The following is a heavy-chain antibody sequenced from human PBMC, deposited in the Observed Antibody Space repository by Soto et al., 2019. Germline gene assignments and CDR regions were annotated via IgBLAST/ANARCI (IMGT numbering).Heavy chain of an antibody. Sequence: EVQLVQSGAEVKKPGESLKISCKGSGYSFTSYWIGWVRQMPGKGLEWMGIIYPGDSDTRYSPSFQGQVTISADKSISTAYLQWSSLKASNTAMYYCGRLFSGGNSGYDLDYWGQGTLVTVSS. J-gene: IGHJ4*02. D-gene: IGHD5-12*01. V-gene: IGHV5-51*03. CDR2: IYPGDSDT. CDR3: GRLFSGGNSGYDLDY. CDR1: GYSFTSYW.